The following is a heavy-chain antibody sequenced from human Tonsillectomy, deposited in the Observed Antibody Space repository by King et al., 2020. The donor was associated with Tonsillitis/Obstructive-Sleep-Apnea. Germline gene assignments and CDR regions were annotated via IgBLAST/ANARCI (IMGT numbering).Heavy chain of an antibody. J-gene: IGHJ4*02. CDR3: AREGRLQHYGNRGYHYGGIDY. CDR1: GYTFTTYG. D-gene: IGHD5-12*01. Sequence: VQLVQSGAELKKPGASVKVSCKASGYTFTTYGVSWVRQAPGQGLEWVGWISAYNFKTNYAPKFQGRLTMTTDTSTSTAYMDLKSLTADDTAVYYWAREGRLQHYGNRGYHYGGIDYWGQGTLVTVSS. V-gene: IGHV1-18*01. CDR2: ISAYNFKT.